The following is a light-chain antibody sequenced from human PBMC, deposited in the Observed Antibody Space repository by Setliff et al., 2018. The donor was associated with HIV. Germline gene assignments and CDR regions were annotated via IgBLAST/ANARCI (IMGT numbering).Light chain of an antibody. J-gene: IGLJ1*01. V-gene: IGLV3-21*04. CDR3: QVWDSSSDRGG. Sequence: SYELTQPPSVSVAPGKTARITCGGNNIGSKSVHWYQQKPGQAPVLVIYYDSDRPSGIPERFSGSNSGNTATLTISRVEAGDEADYYCQVWDSSSDRGGFGTGTKVTVL. CDR1: NIGSKS. CDR2: YDS.